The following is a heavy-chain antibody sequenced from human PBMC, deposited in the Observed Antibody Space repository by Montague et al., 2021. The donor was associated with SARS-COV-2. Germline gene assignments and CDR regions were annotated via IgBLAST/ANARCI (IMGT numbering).Heavy chain of an antibody. J-gene: IGHJ4*02. CDR1: SGSIISSGYY. Sequence: SETLSLTCSVSSGSIISSGYYWGWIRQPPGKELEWIGNIYYSGTTYYNPSLKSRGTISVDTSKNHLSLRLSSVTAADTAVYFCARGMMRGVTKPFDYWGQGSQVTVSS. V-gene: IGHV4-39*02. CDR3: ARGMMRGVTKPFDY. CDR2: IYYSGTT. D-gene: IGHD2-21*02.